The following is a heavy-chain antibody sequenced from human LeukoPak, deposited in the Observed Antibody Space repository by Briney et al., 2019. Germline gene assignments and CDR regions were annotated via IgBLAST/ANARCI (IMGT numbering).Heavy chain of an antibody. D-gene: IGHD5-24*01. CDR1: GYTFTSYA. Sequence: ASVKVSCKASGYTFTSYAMNWVRQAPGQGLEWMGWMNPNSGNTGYAQKFQGRVTMTRNTSISTAYMELSSLRSEDTAVYYCARGRGDGRSSRKYYMDVWGKGTTVTISS. CDR3: ARGRGDGRSSRKYYMDV. J-gene: IGHJ6*03. CDR2: MNPNSGNT. V-gene: IGHV1-8*02.